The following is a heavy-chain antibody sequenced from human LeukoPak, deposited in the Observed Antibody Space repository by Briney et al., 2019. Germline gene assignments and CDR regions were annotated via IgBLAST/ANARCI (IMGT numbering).Heavy chain of an antibody. D-gene: IGHD2-21*02. J-gene: IGHJ4*02. V-gene: IGHV3-15*01. CDR2: ISSKTDGGTT. CDR3: AALAYCSDVCHYKYYFDY. CDR1: GFTFSNAW. Sequence: PGGSLRLSCTASGFTFSNAWMNWVRQAPGKGLEWVGRISSKTDGGTTEYAAPVKGRFTISRDDSKNTLYLQMNSLTTEDTAMYYCAALAYCSDVCHYKYYFDYWGQGILVTVSS.